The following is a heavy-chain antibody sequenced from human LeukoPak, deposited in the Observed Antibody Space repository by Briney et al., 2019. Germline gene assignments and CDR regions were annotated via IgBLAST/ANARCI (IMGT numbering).Heavy chain of an antibody. CDR3: ARAFRGYDS. Sequence: SETLSLTCAVYGGSFSGYYWSWIRQPPGKGLEWIGEINHSGSTNYNPSLKSRVTISVDTSKNQFSLKLSSVTAADTAVYYCARAFRGYDSWGQGTLVTVSS. CDR2: INHSGST. D-gene: IGHD5-12*01. CDR1: GGSFSGYY. J-gene: IGHJ5*02. V-gene: IGHV4-34*01.